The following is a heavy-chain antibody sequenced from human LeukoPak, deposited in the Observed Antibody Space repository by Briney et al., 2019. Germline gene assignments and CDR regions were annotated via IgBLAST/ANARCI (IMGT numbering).Heavy chain of an antibody. CDR1: GFTFSSYS. J-gene: IGHJ5*02. D-gene: IGHD6-19*01. V-gene: IGHV3-21*01. CDR2: TSSSSSYI. Sequence: PGGSLRLSCAASGFTFSSYSMNWVRQAPGKGLEWVSSTSSSSSYIYYADSVKGRFTISRDNAKNPLYLQMNSLRAEDTAVYYCAREAGTSYDWFDPWGQGTLVTVSS. CDR3: AREAGTSYDWFDP.